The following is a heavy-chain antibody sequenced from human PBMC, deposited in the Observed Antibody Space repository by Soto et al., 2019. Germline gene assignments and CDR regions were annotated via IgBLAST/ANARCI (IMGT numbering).Heavy chain of an antibody. J-gene: IGHJ6*02. CDR2: IWYDGNNK. Sequence: PGGSLRLSCAASGFTFSSYGMHWVRQAPGKGLEWVAVIWYDGNNKYYADSVKGRFTISRDNSKNTLYLQMNSLRAEGTAVYYCAREAPYYGMDVWGQGTTVTVSS. V-gene: IGHV3-33*01. CDR1: GFTFSSYG. CDR3: AREAPYYGMDV.